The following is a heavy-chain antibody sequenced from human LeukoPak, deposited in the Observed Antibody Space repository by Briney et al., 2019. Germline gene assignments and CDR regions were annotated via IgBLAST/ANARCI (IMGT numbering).Heavy chain of an antibody. D-gene: IGHD3-22*01. CDR1: GDSVSSNSAA. CDR2: TYYRSKWYY. V-gene: IGHV6-1*01. J-gene: IGHJ3*02. Sequence: SQTLSLTCAISGDSVSSNSAAWNWIRQSPSRGLEWLGRTYYRSKWYYDYAVSVKSRITINPDTSKDQFSLQLNSVTPEDTAMYYCARFYYDTSGHGAFDIWGQGTMVTVSS. CDR3: ARFYYDTSGHGAFDI.